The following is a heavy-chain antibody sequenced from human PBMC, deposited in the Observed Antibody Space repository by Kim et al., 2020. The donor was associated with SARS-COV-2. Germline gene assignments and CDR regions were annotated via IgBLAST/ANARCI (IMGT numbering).Heavy chain of an antibody. Sequence: RYHPTLKSRLTITKDHSKNPVVLTMTNMDPVDTATYYCAHWLGGYYAYFDYWGQGTLVTVSS. D-gene: IGHD3-22*01. V-gene: IGHV2-5*01. J-gene: IGHJ4*02. CDR3: AHWLGGYYAYFDY.